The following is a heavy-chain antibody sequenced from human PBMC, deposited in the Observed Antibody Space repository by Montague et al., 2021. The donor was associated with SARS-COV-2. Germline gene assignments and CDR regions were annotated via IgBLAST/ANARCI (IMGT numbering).Heavy chain of an antibody. Sequence: SETLFLTCTVSRDSISSHNYFWAWIRQPPGKGLEWIGSVDYSGLTFYNPSLESRVTISVDTSKNQFSLKLSSVTAADTAVYYCACGELTTRGLIYYYGMDVWGQGTTVTVSS. J-gene: IGHJ6*02. CDR1: RDSISSHNYF. V-gene: IGHV4-39*07. D-gene: IGHD4/OR15-4a*01. CDR2: VDYSGLT. CDR3: ACGELTTRGLIYYYGMDV.